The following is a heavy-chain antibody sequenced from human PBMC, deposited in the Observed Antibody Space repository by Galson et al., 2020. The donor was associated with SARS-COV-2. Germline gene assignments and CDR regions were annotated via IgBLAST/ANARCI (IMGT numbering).Heavy chain of an antibody. CDR3: ARSQVTAFGGVIARDYYCYMDV. Sequence: SETLSLTCTVSGGSISSGSYYWSWIRQPAGKGLEWIGHIYTSGSTNYNPSLQSRVTISVDTSKNQFSLKLSSVTAADTAVYFCARSQVTAFGGVIARDYYCYMDVWDKGTTVIVTS. V-gene: IGHV4-61*09. CDR2: IYTSGST. J-gene: IGHJ6*03. D-gene: IGHD3-16*02. CDR1: GGSISSGSYY.